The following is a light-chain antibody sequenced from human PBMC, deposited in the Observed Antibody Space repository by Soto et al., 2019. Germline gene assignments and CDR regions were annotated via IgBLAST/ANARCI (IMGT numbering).Light chain of an antibody. J-gene: IGKJ5*01. CDR1: QSISSY. Sequence: ETVLTQSPATLSLSPGERATLSCRASQSISSYLAWYQQKPGQAPRLLIYDASNRATSIPARFSGSGSGTDFTLTISSLEPEDFAVYYCQQRSNWPPITFGQGTRLEI. V-gene: IGKV3-11*01. CDR3: QQRSNWPPIT. CDR2: DAS.